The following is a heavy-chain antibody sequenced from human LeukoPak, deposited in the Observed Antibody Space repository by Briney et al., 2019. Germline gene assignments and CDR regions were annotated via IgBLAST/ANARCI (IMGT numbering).Heavy chain of an antibody. CDR3: AKRGVVIRVILVGFHKEAYYFDS. Sequence: PGGSLRLSCAVSGITLSNYGMSWVGQAPEKGLEWVAGISDSGGRTNYADSVKGRFIISRDNPKNTLYLQMNSLRAEDTAVYFCAKRGVVIRVILVGFHKEAYYFDSWGQGALVTVSS. CDR1: GITLSNYG. V-gene: IGHV3-23*01. CDR2: ISDSGGRT. J-gene: IGHJ4*02. D-gene: IGHD3-22*01.